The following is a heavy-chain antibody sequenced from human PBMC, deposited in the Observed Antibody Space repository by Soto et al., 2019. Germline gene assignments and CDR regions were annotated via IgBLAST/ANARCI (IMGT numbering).Heavy chain of an antibody. CDR1: CGSISSGDYY. V-gene: IGHV4-30-4*01. CDR3: ARESGYFGFDY. J-gene: IGHJ4*02. Sequence: SETLSLTCTVSCGSISSGDYYWSWIRQPPGKGLEWIGYIYYSGSTYYNPSLKSRVTISVDTSKNQFSLKLSSVTAADTAVYYCARESGYFGFDYWGQGTLVTVSS. CDR2: IYYSGST. D-gene: IGHD3-3*01.